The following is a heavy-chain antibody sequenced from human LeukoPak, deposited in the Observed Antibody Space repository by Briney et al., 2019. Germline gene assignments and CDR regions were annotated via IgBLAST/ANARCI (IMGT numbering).Heavy chain of an antibody. V-gene: IGHV3-23*01. Sequence: GGSLGLYCGASGFTFSNFAMTWARQSPRKGLVGPSTIRSSGGSTYYAASVKCRFTISRDHSKTTLFLQMTTLSPGDTAVYSCGKAELSSSCYFLVDFWGQGSLVTVSS. D-gene: IGHD6-13*01. CDR3: GKAELSSSCYFLVDF. J-gene: IGHJ4*02. CDR2: IRSSGGST. CDR1: GFTFSNFA.